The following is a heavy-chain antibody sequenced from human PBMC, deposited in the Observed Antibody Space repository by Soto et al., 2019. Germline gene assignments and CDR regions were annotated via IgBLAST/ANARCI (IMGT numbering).Heavy chain of an antibody. Sequence: SETLSLTCTVAGGSGSSGSYCRNWIRHPPGKGLEWIGYIYYSGSTKYNPSLKSRVTISVDTSKNQFSLKLSSVTAADTAVYYCARASSRYFGWLSAFDPWGQGTLVTVSS. D-gene: IGHD3-9*01. CDR1: GGSGSSGSYC. CDR3: ARASSRYFGWLSAFDP. V-gene: IGHV4-61*01. CDR2: IYYSGST. J-gene: IGHJ5*02.